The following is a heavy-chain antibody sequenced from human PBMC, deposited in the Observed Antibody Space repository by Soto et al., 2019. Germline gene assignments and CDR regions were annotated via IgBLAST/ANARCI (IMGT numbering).Heavy chain of an antibody. V-gene: IGHV4-59*01. Sequence: SETLSLTCTVSGGSISSYYWSGIRQPPGKGLEWIGCIYYSGSTNYNPSLKSRVTISVDTSKNQFSLKLSSVTAADTAVYYCARVRESGYPWYYYYDMDVWGQGTTVTVSS. CDR2: IYYSGST. CDR3: ARVRESGYPWYYYYDMDV. J-gene: IGHJ6*02. D-gene: IGHD3-3*01. CDR1: GGSISSYY.